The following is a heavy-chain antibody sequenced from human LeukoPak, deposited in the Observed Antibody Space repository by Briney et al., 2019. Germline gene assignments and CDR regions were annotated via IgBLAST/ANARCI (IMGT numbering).Heavy chain of an antibody. CDR2: IYYSGST. J-gene: IGHJ4*02. CDR1: GGSISSYY. V-gene: IGHV4-59*01. D-gene: IGHD5-12*01. CDR3: ALASGYDWGYYFDY. Sequence: SETLSLTCTVSGGSISSYYWSWIRQPPGKGLEWIGYIYYSGSTNYNPSLKSRVTISVDTSKNQFSLELSSVTAADTAVYYCALASGYDWGYYFDYWGQGTLVTVSS.